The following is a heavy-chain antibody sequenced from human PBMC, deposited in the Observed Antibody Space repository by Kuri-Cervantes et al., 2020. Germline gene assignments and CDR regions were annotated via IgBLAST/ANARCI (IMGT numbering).Heavy chain of an antibody. D-gene: IGHD3-10*01. CDR1: GYTFTGYY. CDR3: ARRPMVRGPLGY. Sequence: ASVKVSCKASGYTFTGYYMHWVRQAPGQGLEWMGWINPNSGGTNYAQKFQGRVTVTRDTSISTAYMELSRLRSVDTAVYYCARRPMVRGPLGYWGQGTLVTVSS. CDR2: INPNSGGT. J-gene: IGHJ4*02. V-gene: IGHV1-2*02.